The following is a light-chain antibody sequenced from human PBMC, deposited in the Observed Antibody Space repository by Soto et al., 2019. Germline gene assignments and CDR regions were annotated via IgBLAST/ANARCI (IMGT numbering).Light chain of an antibody. J-gene: IGKJ4*01. CDR1: QSLLHSNGYNY. CDR2: LGS. V-gene: IGKV2-28*01. CDR3: MQSLQGLT. Sequence: DLVMTQSPLSLPVTPGEPASISCRSSQSLLHSNGYNYLDWYLQKPGQSPQLLIYLGSNRASGVPDRYSGSGSGTDFTLKISRVEAEDVGVYYCMQSLQGLTFGGGTKVEI.